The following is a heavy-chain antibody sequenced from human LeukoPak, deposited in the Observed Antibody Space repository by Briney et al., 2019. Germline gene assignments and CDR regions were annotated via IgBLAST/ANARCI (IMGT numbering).Heavy chain of an antibody. V-gene: IGHV3-33*01. CDR3: ARGPLGYCSSTSCYDFDY. CDR2: IWYDGSNK. CDR1: GFTFSSYG. J-gene: IGHJ4*02. D-gene: IGHD2-2*01. Sequence: GSLRLSCAASGFTFSSYGMHWVRQAPGKGLEWVAVIWYDGSNKYYADSVKGRFTISRDNSKNTLYLQMNSLRAEDTAVYYCARGPLGYCSSTSCYDFDYWGQGTLVTVSS.